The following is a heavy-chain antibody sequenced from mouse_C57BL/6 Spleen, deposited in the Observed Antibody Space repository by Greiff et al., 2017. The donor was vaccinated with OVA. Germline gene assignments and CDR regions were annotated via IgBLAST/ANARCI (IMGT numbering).Heavy chain of an antibody. CDR3: ARKGGLGNYFDY. Sequence: QVQLQQPGAELVRPGSSVKLSCKASGYTFTSYWMHWVKQRPIQGLEWIGNIDPSDSETHYNQKFKDKATLTVDKSSSTAYMQLSSLTSEDSAVYYCARKGGLGNYFDYWGQGTTLTVSS. D-gene: IGHD4-1*01. CDR2: IDPSDSET. CDR1: GYTFTSYW. J-gene: IGHJ2*01. V-gene: IGHV1-52*01.